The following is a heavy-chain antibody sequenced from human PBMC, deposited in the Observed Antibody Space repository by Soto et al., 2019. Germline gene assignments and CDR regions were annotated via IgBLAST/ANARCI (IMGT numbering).Heavy chain of an antibody. Sequence: EVQLVESGGGLVKPGGSLRLSCAASGFTFSSYSMNWVRQASGKGLEWVSSISSSSSYIYYADSVKGRFTISRDNAKNSLYLQMNSLRAEDTAVYYCARDLYYGDYPYYFDYWGQGTLVTVSS. CDR1: GFTFSSYS. D-gene: IGHD4-17*01. J-gene: IGHJ4*02. CDR3: ARDLYYGDYPYYFDY. CDR2: ISSSSSYI. V-gene: IGHV3-21*01.